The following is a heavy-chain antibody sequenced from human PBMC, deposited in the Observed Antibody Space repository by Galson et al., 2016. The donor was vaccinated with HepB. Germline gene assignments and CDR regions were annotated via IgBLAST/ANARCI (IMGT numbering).Heavy chain of an antibody. J-gene: IGHJ4*02. D-gene: IGHD3-3*01. V-gene: IGHV3-21*01. CDR2: ISSSGTYT. Sequence: GKGLEWVSSISSSGTYTYYADLLKGRFTISRDNAKNSLYLEMNSLRAEDTAVYYCAIFGVHFDYWGQGVLVTVSS. CDR3: AIFGVHFDY.